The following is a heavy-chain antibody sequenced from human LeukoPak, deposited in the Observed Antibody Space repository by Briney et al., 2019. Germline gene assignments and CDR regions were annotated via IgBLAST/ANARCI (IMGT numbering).Heavy chain of an antibody. V-gene: IGHV3-21*01. J-gene: IGHJ6*02. CDR1: GFIFSSYT. Sequence: GGSLRLSCAASGFIFSSYTMNWVRQAPGKGLEWVSSISSSSSHIYYADSVKGRFTISRDNAKNSLYLQMNSLRDEDTAVYYCARCLYGSGSYFYYYYYYGMDVWGQGTTVTVSS. CDR2: ISSSSSHI. CDR3: ARCLYGSGSYFYYYYYYGMDV. D-gene: IGHD3-10*01.